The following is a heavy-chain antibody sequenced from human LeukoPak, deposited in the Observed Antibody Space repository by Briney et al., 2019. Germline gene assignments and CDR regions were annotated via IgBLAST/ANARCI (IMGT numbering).Heavy chain of an antibody. Sequence: KSSETLSLTCTVSGGSISSYYWSWIRQPPGKGLEWIGYIYYSGSTNYNPSLKSRVTISVDTSKNQFSLKLSSVTAADTAVYYCARVRFGYGSGSYSAYFDYWGQGTLVTVSS. CDR3: ARVRFGYGSGSYSAYFDY. D-gene: IGHD3-10*01. CDR2: IYYSGST. J-gene: IGHJ4*02. CDR1: GGSISSYY. V-gene: IGHV4-59*01.